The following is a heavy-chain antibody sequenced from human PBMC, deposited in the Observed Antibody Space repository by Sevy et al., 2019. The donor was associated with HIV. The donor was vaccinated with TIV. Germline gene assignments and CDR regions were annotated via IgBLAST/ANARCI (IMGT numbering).Heavy chain of an antibody. D-gene: IGHD1-26*01. Sequence: SETLSLTCTVSGGSITSLYWNWIRPPPVKGLEWIANVYYNGHINYNPSLNSRVTLSLDTSKNQVSLRLSSVTAADTAMYYCAGENAWGRGYSWGQGTLVTVSS. CDR2: VYYNGHI. V-gene: IGHV4-59*08. CDR3: AGENAWGRGYS. CDR1: GGSITSLY. J-gene: IGHJ4*02.